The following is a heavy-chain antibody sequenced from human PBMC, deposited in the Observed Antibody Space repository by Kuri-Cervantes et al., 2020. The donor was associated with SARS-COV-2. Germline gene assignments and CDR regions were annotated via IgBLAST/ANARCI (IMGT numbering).Heavy chain of an antibody. CDR1: GYTFTGYY. Sequence: ASVQVSCQASGYTFTGYYLHWVRQAPGQGLEWMGWINPNSGGTNYAQKFQGRVTITADESTSTAYMELSSLRSEDTAVYYWATVGPRGVPYYYYYGMDVWGQGTTVTVSS. CDR3: ATVGPRGVPYYYYYGMDV. D-gene: IGHD3-10*01. J-gene: IGHJ6*02. CDR2: INPNSGGT. V-gene: IGHV1-2*02.